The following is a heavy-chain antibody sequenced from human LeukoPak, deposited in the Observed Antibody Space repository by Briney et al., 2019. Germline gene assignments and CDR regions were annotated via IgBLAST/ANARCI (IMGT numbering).Heavy chain of an antibody. CDR2: IYYSGST. CDR3: ARGDYNWNDIRTWGAFDI. J-gene: IGHJ3*02. D-gene: IGHD1-20*01. Sequence: SETLSLTCTVSGGSLSSVSYYWSWIRQPPGKGLEWIGYIYYSGSTNYNPPLKSRVTISVDTSKNQFSLKLSSVTAADTAVYYCARGDYNWNDIRTWGAFDIWGQGTMVTVSS. V-gene: IGHV4-61*01. CDR1: GGSLSSVSYY.